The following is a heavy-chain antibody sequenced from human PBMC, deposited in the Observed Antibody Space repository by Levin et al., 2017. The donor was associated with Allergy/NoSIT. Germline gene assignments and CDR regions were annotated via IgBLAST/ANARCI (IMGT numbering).Heavy chain of an antibody. CDR1: GGSFSGYY. D-gene: IGHD2-21*02. CDR2: INHSGST. V-gene: IGHV4-34*01. CDR3: ARASVVTASLFDY. J-gene: IGHJ4*02. Sequence: SETLSLTCAVYGGSFSGYYWSWIRQPPGKGLEWIGEINHSGSTNYNPSLKSRVTISVDTSKNQFSLKLSSVTAADTAVYYCARASVVTASLFDYWGQGTLVTVSS.